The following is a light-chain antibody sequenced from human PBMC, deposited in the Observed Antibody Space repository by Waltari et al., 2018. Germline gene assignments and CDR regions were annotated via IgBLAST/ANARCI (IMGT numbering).Light chain of an antibody. CDR1: QSVLYTSNNKNY. CDR3: QQYYSTPLT. J-gene: IGKJ4*01. V-gene: IGKV4-1*01. Sequence: DIVMTQSPDSLAVSLGERAPINCKSSQSVLYTSNNKNYLAWYPQEPGQPPKLLIYWASTRESGVPDRCSGSGSGTDFTLTISSLQAEDVAVYYCQQYYSTPLTFGGGTKVEIK. CDR2: WAS.